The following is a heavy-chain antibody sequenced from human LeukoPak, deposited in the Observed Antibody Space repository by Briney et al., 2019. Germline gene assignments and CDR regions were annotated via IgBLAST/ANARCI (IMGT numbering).Heavy chain of an antibody. Sequence: SETLSLTCTVSGGSISSYYWSWIRQPAGKGLEWTGRIYTSGSTNYNPSLKSRVTMSVDTSKNQFSLKLSSVTAADTAVYYCARASILEWLPDAFDIWGQGAMVTVSS. D-gene: IGHD3-3*01. V-gene: IGHV4-4*07. CDR2: IYTSGST. J-gene: IGHJ3*02. CDR1: GGSISSYY. CDR3: ARASILEWLPDAFDI.